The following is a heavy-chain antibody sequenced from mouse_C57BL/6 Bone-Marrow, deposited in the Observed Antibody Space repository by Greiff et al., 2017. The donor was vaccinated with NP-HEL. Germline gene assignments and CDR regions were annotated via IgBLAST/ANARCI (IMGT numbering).Heavy chain of an antibody. CDR1: GYTFTGYW. V-gene: IGHV1-9*01. J-gene: IGHJ1*03. CDR2: ILPGSGST. Sequence: VQLQQSGAELMKPGASVKLSCKATGYTFTGYWIEWVKQRPGHGLEWIGEILPGSGSTNSNEKFKGKATFTADPSSNTAYMQLSSLTTEDSASDYCGRDYYGSSLWDFDGWGTGTTVTVSS. D-gene: IGHD1-1*01. CDR3: GRDYYGSSLWDFDG.